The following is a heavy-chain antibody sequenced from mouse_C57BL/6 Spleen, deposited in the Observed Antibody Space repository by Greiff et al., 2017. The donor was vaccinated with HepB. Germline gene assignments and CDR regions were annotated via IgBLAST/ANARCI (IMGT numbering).Heavy chain of an antibody. CDR2: IDPSDSYT. CDR1: GYTFTSYW. CDR3: ARMSSGYVHDY. Sequence: QVQLQQPGAELVMPGASVKLSCKASGYTFTSYWMHWVKQRPGQGLEWIGEIDPSDSYTNYNQKFKGKSTLTVDKSSSTAYMQLSSLTSEDSAVYYCARMSSGYVHDYWGQGTTLTVSS. V-gene: IGHV1-69*01. D-gene: IGHD3-2*02. J-gene: IGHJ2*01.